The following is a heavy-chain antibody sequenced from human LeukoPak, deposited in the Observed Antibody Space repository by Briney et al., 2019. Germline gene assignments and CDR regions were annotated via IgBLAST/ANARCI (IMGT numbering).Heavy chain of an antibody. D-gene: IGHD1-26*01. CDR3: ARINSGSYYPFDY. CDR1: GFTFSSYR. J-gene: IGHJ4*02. V-gene: IGHV3-7*01. CDR2: IKQDGSEK. Sequence: PGGSLRLSCAASGFTFSSYRMSWVRQAPGKGLEWVANIKQDGSEKYYVDSVKGRFTISRDNAKNSLYLQMNSLRAEDTAVYYCARINSGSYYPFDYWGQGTLVTVSS.